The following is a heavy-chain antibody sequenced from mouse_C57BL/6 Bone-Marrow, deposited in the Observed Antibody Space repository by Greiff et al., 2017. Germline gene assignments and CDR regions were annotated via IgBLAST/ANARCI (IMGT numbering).Heavy chain of an antibody. D-gene: IGHD1-1*01. CDR1: GYAFTNYL. J-gene: IGHJ2*01. CDR3: ARPGSSAYYFDY. Sequence: VQLQQSGAELVRPGTSVKVSCKASGYAFTNYLIEWVKQRPGQGLEWIGVINPGSGGTNYNEKFKGKATLTADKSSSTAYMQLSSLTSEDSAVYFCARPGSSAYYFDYWGQGTTLTVSS. V-gene: IGHV1-54*01. CDR2: INPGSGGT.